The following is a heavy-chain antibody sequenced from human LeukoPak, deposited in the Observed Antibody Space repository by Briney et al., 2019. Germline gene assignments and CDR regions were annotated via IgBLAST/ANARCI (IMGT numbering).Heavy chain of an antibody. CDR3: ARDGIYGETADY. Sequence: SQTLSLTCTVSGGSISSGVYYWSWIRQHPGKGLEWIGYIYYSGSTYYNPSLKSRVTISVDTSKNQFSLKLSSVTAADTAVYYCARDGIYGETADYWGQGTLVTVSS. J-gene: IGHJ4*02. D-gene: IGHD4-17*01. V-gene: IGHV4-31*03. CDR2: IYYSGST. CDR1: GGSISSGVYY.